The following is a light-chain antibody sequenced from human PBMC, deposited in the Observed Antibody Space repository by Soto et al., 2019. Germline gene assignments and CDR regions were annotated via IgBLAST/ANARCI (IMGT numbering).Light chain of an antibody. Sequence: QSVLTQPASVSGSPGQSITISCTGTSSDIGDYNYVSWYQQHPGKAPKLMIYEVTNRPSGVSYRFSGSKSGNTASLTISGLQAEDEADYFCSSYTSTSTLHYVFGPGTKLTVL. CDR2: EVT. V-gene: IGLV2-14*01. J-gene: IGLJ1*01. CDR1: SSDIGDYNY. CDR3: SSYTSTSTLHYV.